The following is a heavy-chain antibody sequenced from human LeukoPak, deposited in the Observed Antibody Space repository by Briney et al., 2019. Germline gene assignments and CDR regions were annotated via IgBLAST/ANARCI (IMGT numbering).Heavy chain of an antibody. CDR3: AGERGRRFDP. Sequence: GGSLRLSCAASGFTFSSYSMNWVRQAPGKGLEWVSSISSSSSYIYYADSVKGRFTISRDNAKNSLYLQMNSLRAEDTAVYYCAGERGRRFDPWGQGTLVTVSS. CDR1: GFTFSSYS. CDR2: ISSSSSYI. V-gene: IGHV3-21*01. J-gene: IGHJ5*02.